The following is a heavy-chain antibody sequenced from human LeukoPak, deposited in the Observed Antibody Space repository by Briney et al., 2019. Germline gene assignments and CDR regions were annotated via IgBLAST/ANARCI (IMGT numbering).Heavy chain of an antibody. V-gene: IGHV3-30-3*01. Sequence: GGSLRLCCAASGFTFSSYAMHWGRQAPGKGLEWVAVISYDGSNKYYADSVKGRFTISRDNSKNTLYLQMNSLRAEDTAVYYCARANSLVVVVAATVDYWGQGTLVTVSS. CDR1: GFTFSSYA. CDR3: ARANSLVVVVAATVDY. D-gene: IGHD2-15*01. CDR2: ISYDGSNK. J-gene: IGHJ4*02.